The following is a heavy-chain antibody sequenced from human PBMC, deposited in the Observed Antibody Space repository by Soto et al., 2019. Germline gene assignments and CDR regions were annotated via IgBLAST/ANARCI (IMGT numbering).Heavy chain of an antibody. CDR2: INAANGDT. V-gene: IGHV1-3*01. D-gene: IGHD6-19*01. J-gene: IGHJ4*02. CDR3: EKSHTTSGWYVTTDY. Sequence: ASVKFSCQASGYTFTSYGIHWVRQAPGQRLEWMGWINAANGDTKYSPKFQGRVTITRDTSASTAYMELSSLRAEDTALYYCEKSHTTSGWYVTTDYWAQGTLVTVSS. CDR1: GYTFTSYG.